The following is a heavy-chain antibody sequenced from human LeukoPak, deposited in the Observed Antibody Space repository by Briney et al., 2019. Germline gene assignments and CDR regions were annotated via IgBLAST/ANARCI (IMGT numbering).Heavy chain of an antibody. Sequence: SGPTLVNPTQTLTLTCTFSGFSLSTSGMCVSWIRQPPGKALEWLARIDWDDDKYYSTSLKTRLTISKDTSKNQVVLTMTNTDPVDTATYYCARISGPFLPLDYWGQGTLVTVSS. V-gene: IGHV2-70*11. CDR2: IDWDDDK. CDR3: ARISGPFLPLDY. CDR1: GFSLSTSGMC. J-gene: IGHJ4*02.